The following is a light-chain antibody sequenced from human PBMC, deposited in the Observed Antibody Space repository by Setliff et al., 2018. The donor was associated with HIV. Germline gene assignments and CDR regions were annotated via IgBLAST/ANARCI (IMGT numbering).Light chain of an antibody. CDR1: NIGSKS. J-gene: IGLJ1*01. CDR2: YDS. Sequence: SYELTQPPSVSVAPGKTARITCGGNNIGSKSVHWYQQKPGQAPVLVIYYDSDRPSGIPERFSGSKSGNTASLTISGLQAEDEADYYCSSYTNTPLYVFGTGTKVTVL. CDR3: SSYTNTPLYV. V-gene: IGLV3-21*01.